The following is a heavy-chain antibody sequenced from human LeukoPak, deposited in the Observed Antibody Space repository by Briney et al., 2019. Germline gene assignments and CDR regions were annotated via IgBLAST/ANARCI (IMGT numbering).Heavy chain of an antibody. Sequence: GGSLRLSCAASGFTFSSYSMNWVRQAPGKGLEWVSSISSSSSYIYYADSVKGRFTISRDNAKNSLYLQMNSLRAEDTAVYYCARGPVAGGNWFDPWDQGTLVTVSS. D-gene: IGHD6-19*01. CDR3: ARGPVAGGNWFDP. CDR2: ISSSSSYI. CDR1: GFTFSSYS. J-gene: IGHJ5*02. V-gene: IGHV3-21*01.